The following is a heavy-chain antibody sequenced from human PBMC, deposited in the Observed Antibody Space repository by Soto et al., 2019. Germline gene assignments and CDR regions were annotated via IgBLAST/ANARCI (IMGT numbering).Heavy chain of an antibody. V-gene: IGHV1-3*01. Sequence: ASVKVSCKASGYTFTSYAMHWVLQAPGQRLEWMGWINAGNGNTKYSQKFQGRVTITRDTSASTAYMELSSLRSEDTAVYYCARALVGVTARAFDIWGQGTRVTVS. CDR3: ARALVGVTARAFDI. D-gene: IGHD1-26*01. CDR2: INAGNGNT. CDR1: GYTFTSYA. J-gene: IGHJ3*02.